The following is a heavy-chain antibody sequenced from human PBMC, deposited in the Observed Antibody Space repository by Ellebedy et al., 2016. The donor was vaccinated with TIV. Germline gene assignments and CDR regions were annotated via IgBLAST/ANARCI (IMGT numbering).Heavy chain of an antibody. V-gene: IGHV3-7*05. CDR1: GFTVSSNY. D-gene: IGHD3-10*01. CDR2: MKYDEIES. J-gene: IGHJ6*02. CDR3: AKRVTMVREVITYYHYAMDV. Sequence: PGGSLRLSCAASGFTVSSNYMSWIRQPPGKGLEWVAHMKYDEIESYYANSVKGRFTIFRDNSKNTLYLQMNSLRGEDTAVYYCAKRVTMVREVITYYHYAMDVWGQGTTVTVSS.